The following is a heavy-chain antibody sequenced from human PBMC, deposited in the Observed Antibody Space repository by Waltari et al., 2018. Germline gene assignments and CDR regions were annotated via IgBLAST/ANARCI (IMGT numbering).Heavy chain of an antibody. J-gene: IGHJ5*02. CDR3: ARCITARTLGYWFDP. CDR1: GGSIISDGYY. CDR2: SSYSGNT. V-gene: IGHV4-31*01. Sequence: QVQLQESGPGLVKPSQTLSLTCTVSGGSIISDGYYWSWIRQDPGKGLEWIAYSSYSGNTYYNPSLKSQITISVDTSKNQFSLKLSSVTAADTAVHYCARCITARTLGYWFDPWGQGTLVTVSS. D-gene: IGHD6-6*01.